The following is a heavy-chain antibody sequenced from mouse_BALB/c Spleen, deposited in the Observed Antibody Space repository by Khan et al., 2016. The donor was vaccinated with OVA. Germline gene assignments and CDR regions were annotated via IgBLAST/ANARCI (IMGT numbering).Heavy chain of an antibody. CDR3: ARDGSRYNYVMDY. Sequence: VQLKQSGPGLVKPSQSLSLTCTVTGYSITSDYAWNWIRQFPGNKLEWMGYISYSGSTKYNPALKSRISITRDTSKNQFFLQLNSVTTEDTATYYCARDGSRYNYVMDYWGQGTSVTVSS. D-gene: IGHD2-3*01. CDR1: GYSITSDYA. V-gene: IGHV3-2*02. J-gene: IGHJ4*01. CDR2: ISYSGST.